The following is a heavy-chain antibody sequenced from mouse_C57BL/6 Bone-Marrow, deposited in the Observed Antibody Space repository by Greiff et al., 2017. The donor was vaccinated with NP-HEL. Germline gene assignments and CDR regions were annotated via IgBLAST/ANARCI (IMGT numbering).Heavy chain of an antibody. J-gene: IGHJ4*01. CDR2: IYPRSGNT. Sequence: VKLVESGAELARPGASVKLSCKASGYTFTSYGISWVKQRTGQGLEWIGEIYPRSGNTYYNEKFKGKATLTADKSSSTAYMELRSLTSEDSAVYFCARKNWPPSYAMDYWGQGTSVTVSS. V-gene: IGHV1-81*01. D-gene: IGHD4-1*01. CDR1: GYTFTSYG. CDR3: ARKNWPPSYAMDY.